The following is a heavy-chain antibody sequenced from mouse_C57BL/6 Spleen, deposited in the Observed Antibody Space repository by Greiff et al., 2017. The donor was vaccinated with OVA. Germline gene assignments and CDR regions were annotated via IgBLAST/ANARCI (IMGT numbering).Heavy chain of an antibody. Sequence: QVHVKQPGAELVKPGASVKLSCKASGYTFTSYWMQWVKQRPGQGLEWIGEIDPSDSYTTYNQKFKGKATLTVDTSSSTAYMQLSSLTSEDSAVYYCARGDYGSSYGYWGQGTTLTVSS. CDR1: GYTFTSYW. D-gene: IGHD1-1*01. J-gene: IGHJ2*01. V-gene: IGHV1-50*01. CDR3: ARGDYGSSYGY. CDR2: IDPSDSYT.